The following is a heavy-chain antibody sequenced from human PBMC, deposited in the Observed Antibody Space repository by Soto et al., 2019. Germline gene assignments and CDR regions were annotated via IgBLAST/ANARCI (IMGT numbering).Heavy chain of an antibody. J-gene: IGHJ6*02. CDR1: GVSFSSYA. CDR2: ISGSGGST. Sequence: GSLRLSCAASGVSFSSYAMTWVRQAPGKGLEWVSAISGSGGSTYYADSVKGRFTISRDNSKNTLYLQMNSLRAEDTALYYCAKRGALGYCSSTSCYDGMDVWGQGTTVTVSS. V-gene: IGHV3-23*01. CDR3: AKRGALGYCSSTSCYDGMDV. D-gene: IGHD2-2*01.